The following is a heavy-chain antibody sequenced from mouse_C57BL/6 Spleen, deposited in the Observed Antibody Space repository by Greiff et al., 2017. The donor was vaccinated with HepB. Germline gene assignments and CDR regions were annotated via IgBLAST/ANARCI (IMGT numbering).Heavy chain of an antibody. CDR1: GFTFSSYA. D-gene: IGHD3-2*02. J-gene: IGHJ1*03. Sequence: EVKLVESGAGLVKPGGSLKLSCAASGFTFSSYAMSWVRQTPEKRLEWVAYISSGGDYSYYADTVKGRFTISRDNARNTLYVQMSSLKSEDTAMYYCTRYQATWDSYWYFDVWGTGTTVTVSS. V-gene: IGHV5-9-1*02. CDR3: TRYQATWDSYWYFDV. CDR2: ISSGGDYS.